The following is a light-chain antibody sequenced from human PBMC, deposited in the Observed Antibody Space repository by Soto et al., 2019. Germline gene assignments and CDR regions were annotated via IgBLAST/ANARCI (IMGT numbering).Light chain of an antibody. Sequence: DIQMTQSPSNLSVSVGDRVTITFLASQTISSWLAWYQQKPGKAPKLLIYKASTLKSGVPSRFSGSGSGTEFTLTISSLQPDDFATYYCQHYNSYSEAFGQGTKVAIK. CDR1: QTISSW. V-gene: IGKV1-5*03. J-gene: IGKJ1*01. CDR3: QHYNSYSEA. CDR2: KAS.